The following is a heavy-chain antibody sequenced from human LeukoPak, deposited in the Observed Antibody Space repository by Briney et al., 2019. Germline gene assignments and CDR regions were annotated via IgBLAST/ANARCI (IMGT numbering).Heavy chain of an antibody. Sequence: SVKVSCKASGGTFSSYAISWVRQAPGQGLEWMGGIIPIFGTANYAQKFQGRVTITADKSTSTAYVELSSLRSEDTAVYYCARLQDYYYYMDVWGKGTTVTISS. J-gene: IGHJ6*03. V-gene: IGHV1-69*06. CDR1: GGTFSSYA. CDR2: IIPIFGTA. CDR3: ARLQDYYYYMDV.